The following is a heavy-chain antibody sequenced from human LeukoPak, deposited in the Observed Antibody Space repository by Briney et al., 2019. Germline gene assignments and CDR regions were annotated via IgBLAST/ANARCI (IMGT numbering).Heavy chain of an antibody. Sequence: GGSLRLSCAASGFTFSSYGIHWVRQAPGKGLEWVAVISYDGSNKYYADSVKGRFTISRDNSKNTLYLQMNSLRAEDTAVYYCANVSPPFDYWGQGTLVTVSS. CDR1: GFTFSSYG. CDR3: ANVSPPFDY. D-gene: IGHD5/OR15-5a*01. CDR2: ISYDGSNK. V-gene: IGHV3-30*18. J-gene: IGHJ4*02.